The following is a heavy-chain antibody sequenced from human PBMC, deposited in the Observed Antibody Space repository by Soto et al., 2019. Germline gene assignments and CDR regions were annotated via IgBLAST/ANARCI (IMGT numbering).Heavy chain of an antibody. V-gene: IGHV4-61*05. Sequence: SETLSLTCSVSGGSISTSRSYWAWIRQPPGKGLEWIGYIYYSGSTNYNPSLKSRVTISVDTSKNQFSLKLSSVTAADTAVYYCARGEYCSGGSCYSGVTYWGQGTLVTVSS. D-gene: IGHD2-15*01. J-gene: IGHJ4*02. CDR1: GGSISTSRSY. CDR3: ARGEYCSGGSCYSGVTY. CDR2: IYYSGST.